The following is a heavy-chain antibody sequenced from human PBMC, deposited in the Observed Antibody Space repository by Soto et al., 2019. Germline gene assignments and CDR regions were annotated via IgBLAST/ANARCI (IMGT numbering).Heavy chain of an antibody. CDR1: GYSFTSYW. CDR3: ARHIPGESMDV. CDR2: IDPSDSYT. Sequence: GESLKISCKGSGYSFTSYWITWVRQMPGQGLEWMGRIDPSDSYTNYSPSCQGHVTISPDQSISIAYFQWSSPKAADTAMHYCARHIPGESMDVWGQGTTVTVSS. V-gene: IGHV5-10-1*01. J-gene: IGHJ6*02. D-gene: IGHD2-2*02.